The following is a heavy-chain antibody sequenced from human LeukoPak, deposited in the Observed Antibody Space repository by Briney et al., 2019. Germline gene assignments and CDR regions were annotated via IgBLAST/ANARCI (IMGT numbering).Heavy chain of an antibody. CDR3: AKLITIFGVVPKRAFDV. CDR1: GFTFSNYD. V-gene: IGHV3-30*02. Sequence: GGSLRLSCATSGFTFSNYDMHWVRQAPGKGLEWVAFIRYDGSSQYFADSVKGRFTISRDNSKNTLYLQMNSLRAEDTALYYCAKLITIFGVVPKRAFDVWGQGTMVTVSS. D-gene: IGHD3-3*01. CDR2: IRYDGSSQ. J-gene: IGHJ3*01.